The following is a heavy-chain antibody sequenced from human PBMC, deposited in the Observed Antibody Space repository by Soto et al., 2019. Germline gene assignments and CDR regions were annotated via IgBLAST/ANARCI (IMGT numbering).Heavy chain of an antibody. CDR1: GFTLINSG. Sequence: EVQLLDSGGGLVRPGGSLRPSFGASGFTLINSGMHWVRQPPGKGLGGFSRVNMDGSTTYNADSVKGRFTISRDNAKNTLHLQMNSLGAEDTAVYYCASNYAYAEGYYYYGIDVWGQGTTVTVSS. CDR2: VNMDGSTT. V-gene: IGHV3-74*01. D-gene: IGHD3-16*01. J-gene: IGHJ6*02. CDR3: ASNYAYAEGYYYYGIDV.